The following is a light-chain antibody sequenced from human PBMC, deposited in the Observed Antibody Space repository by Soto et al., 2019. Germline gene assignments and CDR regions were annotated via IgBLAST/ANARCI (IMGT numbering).Light chain of an antibody. CDR2: CAF. CDR3: QQYNDSPLT. V-gene: IGKV3-15*01. Sequence: EILVTQSPATLSVSPGERVTLSCRASQSIGRNLAWCQQTPGQAPSLLIYCAFTRATGIPARFSGTGSGTEFTLTISSLQSEDFEIYYCQQYNDSPLTFGQGTKVDIK. CDR1: QSIGRN. J-gene: IGKJ1*01.